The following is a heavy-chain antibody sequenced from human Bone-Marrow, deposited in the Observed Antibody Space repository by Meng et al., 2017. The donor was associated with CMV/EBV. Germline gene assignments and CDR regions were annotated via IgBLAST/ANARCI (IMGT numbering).Heavy chain of an antibody. V-gene: IGHV1-2*02. Sequence: ASVKVSCKASGYTFTGYYMHWVRQAPGQGLEWMGWINPNSGGTNYAQKFQGRVTMTRDTSISTAYMELSRLRSDDTAVYYCARGVTGCCSTSCYYINGMDVWGQGITVTASS. CDR2: INPNSGGT. CDR3: ARGVTGCCSTSCYYINGMDV. CDR1: GYTFTGYY. D-gene: IGHD2-2*01. J-gene: IGHJ6*02.